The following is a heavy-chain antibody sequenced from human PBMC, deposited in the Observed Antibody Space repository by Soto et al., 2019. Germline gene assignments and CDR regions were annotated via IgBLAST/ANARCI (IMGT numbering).Heavy chain of an antibody. Sequence: QVQLQESGPGLVKPSETLSLTCTVSGVSISGYYWSWFRQSPGKGLEWIGYIYYTGSASYSPSLRSRVTMSVDTSQNQFSLELNSVTAADTAVYYCARHYNSGTYPLDHWGHGTLVTVSS. CDR3: ARHYNSGTYPLDH. D-gene: IGHD3-10*01. J-gene: IGHJ1*01. CDR2: IYYTGSA. CDR1: GVSISGYY. V-gene: IGHV4-59*08.